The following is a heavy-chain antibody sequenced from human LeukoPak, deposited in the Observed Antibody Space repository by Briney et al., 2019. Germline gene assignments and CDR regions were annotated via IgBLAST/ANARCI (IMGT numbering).Heavy chain of an antibody. CDR2: INPSGGST. CDR3: ARGWVFTIFGVVNRNWFDP. V-gene: IGHV1-46*01. CDR1: GYTFTGYY. Sequence: ASVKVSCKASGYTFTGYYMRWVRQAPGQGLEWMGLINPSGGSTSYAQKFQGRVTMTRDTSTSTVYMELSSLRSEDTAVYYCARGWVFTIFGVVNRNWFDPWGQGTLVTVSS. D-gene: IGHD3-3*01. J-gene: IGHJ5*02.